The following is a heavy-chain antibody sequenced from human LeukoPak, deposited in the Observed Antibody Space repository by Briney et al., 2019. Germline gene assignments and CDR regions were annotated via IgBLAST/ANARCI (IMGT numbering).Heavy chain of an antibody. CDR2: IKQDGSAK. V-gene: IGHV3-7*05. CDR1: GFTLSAHW. D-gene: IGHD2-21*02. Sequence: GESLRLSCTASGFTLSAHWMTWVRQAPGKGLEWVANIKQDGSAKYYVDSVKGRFAVSRDNGKNSLYLQMNSLRVEDTAMYYCAREAGSCSGGACYAFDHWGQGTLVTVSS. CDR3: AREAGSCSGGACYAFDH. J-gene: IGHJ4*02.